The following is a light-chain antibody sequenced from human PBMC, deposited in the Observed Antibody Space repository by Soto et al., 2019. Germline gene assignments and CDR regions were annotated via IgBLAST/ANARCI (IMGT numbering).Light chain of an antibody. CDR2: GAS. CDR3: HQTYILPVT. CDR1: QSISAF. V-gene: IGKV1-39*01. Sequence: DIQMTQSPSSLSASVGDRVTITCRASQSISAFLNWYQQKPGKAPKLLIFGASSLQSGVPSRFSGSGSGTDFTLTISTLQPEDFAVYYCHQTYILPVTFGGGTKVEIK. J-gene: IGKJ4*01.